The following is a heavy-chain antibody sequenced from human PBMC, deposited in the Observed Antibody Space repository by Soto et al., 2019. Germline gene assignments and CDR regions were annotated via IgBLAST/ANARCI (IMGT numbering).Heavy chain of an antibody. V-gene: IGHV4-30-4*01. CDR2: IYYSGST. D-gene: IGHD6-13*01. CDR1: GGSISSGDYY. J-gene: IGHJ4*02. CDR3: ARYSSSGNFDY. Sequence: PSETLSLTCTVSGGSISSGDYYWSWIRQPPGKGLEWIGYIYYSGSTYYNPSLKSRVTISVDTSKNQFSLKLSSVTAADTAVYYCARYSSSGNFDYWGQGTLVTVSS.